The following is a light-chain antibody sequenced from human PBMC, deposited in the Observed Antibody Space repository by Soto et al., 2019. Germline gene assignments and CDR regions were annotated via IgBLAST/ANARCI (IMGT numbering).Light chain of an antibody. J-gene: IGKJ4*01. CDR1: QSLLHSNGYNY. V-gene: IGKV2-28*01. CDR2: LGS. Sequence: EIVLTQSPPSLPVTPGEPASIACRSSQSLLHSNGYNYLDWYLQKPGQSPQPLIFLGSNRASGVPDMFSGSGSGTDFTLKISRVEAEDVGVYYCMQALQTPTFGGGTKVEIK. CDR3: MQALQTPT.